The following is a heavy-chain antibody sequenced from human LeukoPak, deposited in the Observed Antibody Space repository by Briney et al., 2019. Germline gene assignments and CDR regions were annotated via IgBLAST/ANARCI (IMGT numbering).Heavy chain of an antibody. V-gene: IGHV4-61*02. Sequence: SETLSLTCTVSGGSISSGSYYWSWIRQPAGKGLEWIGRIYTSGSTNYNPSLKSRVTISADTSKNQFSLKLSSVTAADTAVYYCARSRMVRGVIEFDPWGQGTLVTVSS. D-gene: IGHD3-10*01. CDR3: ARSRMVRGVIEFDP. J-gene: IGHJ5*02. CDR2: IYTSGST. CDR1: GGSISSGSYY.